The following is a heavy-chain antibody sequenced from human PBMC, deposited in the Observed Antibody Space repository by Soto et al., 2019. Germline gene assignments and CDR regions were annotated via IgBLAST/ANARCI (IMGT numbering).Heavy chain of an antibody. CDR1: GFTFTSAA. CDR2: IVVGSGNT. J-gene: IGHJ4*02. CDR3: TRNYYYDSPGVY. D-gene: IGHD3-22*01. V-gene: IGHV1-58*01. Sequence: SVKVSCKASGFTFTSAAVQWVRQARGQRLEWIGWIVVGSGNTNYAQKFQERVTITRDMSTSTAYMELSSLRSEDTAVYYCTRNYYYDSPGVYWGQGTLVTVSS.